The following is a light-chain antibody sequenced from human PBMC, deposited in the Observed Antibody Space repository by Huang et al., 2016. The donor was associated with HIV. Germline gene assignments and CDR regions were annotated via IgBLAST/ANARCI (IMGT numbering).Light chain of an antibody. CDR1: QSLLHSDGKTY. CDR3: LQGIFFPYS. Sequence: DVVLTQTPLSLSVTPGQPASISCKSSQSLLHSDGKTYLYWYFQKPGQSPQLLLYQVSSRFSGVSERFSGRGSGTDFTLKISRVEAEDVGTYYCLQGIFFPYSFGPGTKLELK. J-gene: IGKJ2*03. CDR2: QVS. V-gene: IGKV2-29*02.